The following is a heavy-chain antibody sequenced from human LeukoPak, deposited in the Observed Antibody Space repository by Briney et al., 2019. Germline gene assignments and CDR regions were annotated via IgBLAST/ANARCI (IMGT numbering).Heavy chain of an antibody. CDR2: IKQDGSEK. CDR1: GFTFSSYW. V-gene: IGHV3-7*03. D-gene: IGHD3-22*01. Sequence: GGSLRLSCAASGFTFSSYWMSWVRQAPGKGLEWVANIKQDGSEKYYVDSVKGRFTISRDNAKNSLYLQMNSLRAEDTALYYCARVDYYDSSGYYYIRWFDPWGQGTLVTVSS. CDR3: ARVDYYDSSGYYYIRWFDP. J-gene: IGHJ5*02.